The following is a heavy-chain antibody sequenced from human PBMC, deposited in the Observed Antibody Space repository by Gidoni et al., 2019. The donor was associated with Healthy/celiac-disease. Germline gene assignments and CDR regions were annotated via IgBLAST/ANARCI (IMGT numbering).Heavy chain of an antibody. J-gene: IGHJ3*02. D-gene: IGHD3-22*01. CDR3: ARVATYYYDSSGYYDAFDI. CDR2: INHSGST. V-gene: IGHV4-34*01. Sequence: QVQLQQWGAGLLKPSETLSLTCAVYGGSFSGYYWSWIRQPPGQGLEWIGEINHSGSTNNNPSLKSRVTISVDTSKNQFSLKLSSVTAADTAVYYCARVATYYYDSSGYYDAFDIWGQGTMVTVSS. CDR1: GGSFSGYY.